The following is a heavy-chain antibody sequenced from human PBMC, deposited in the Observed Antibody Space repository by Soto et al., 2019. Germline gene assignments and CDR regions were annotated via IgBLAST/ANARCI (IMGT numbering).Heavy chain of an antibody. CDR1: GGPINSRSW. V-gene: IGHV3-7*04. D-gene: IGHD3-22*01. Sequence: ETLSLTCVVSGGPINSRSWWSWVRQAPGKGLEWVANIKQDGSEKYYVDSVKGRFTISRDNAKNSLYLQMNSLRAEDTAVYYCARARADYYDSSGYPLGYWGQGTLVTVSS. CDR2: IKQDGSEK. J-gene: IGHJ4*02. CDR3: ARARADYYDSSGYPLGY.